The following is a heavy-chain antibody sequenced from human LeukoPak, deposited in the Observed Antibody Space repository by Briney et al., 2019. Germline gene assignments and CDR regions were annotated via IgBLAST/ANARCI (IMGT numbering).Heavy chain of an antibody. CDR1: GYTFTSYY. J-gene: IGHJ4*02. Sequence: ASVKVSCKASGYTFTSYYMHWVRQAPGQGLEWMGIINPSGGSTSYAQKFQGRVTMTRDTSTSTVYMELSSLRSEDTAVHYCALIVGATNFDYWGQGTLVTVSS. D-gene: IGHD1-26*01. V-gene: IGHV1-46*01. CDR3: ALIVGATNFDY. CDR2: INPSGGST.